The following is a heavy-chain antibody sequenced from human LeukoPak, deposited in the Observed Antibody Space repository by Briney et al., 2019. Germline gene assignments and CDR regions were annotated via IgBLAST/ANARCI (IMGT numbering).Heavy chain of an antibody. V-gene: IGHV3-15*01. CDR2: IKSKTDGGTT. J-gene: IGHJ3*02. Sequence: GGSLRLSCAASGFTFSNAWMSWVRQAPGKGLEWVGRIKSKTDGGTTDYAAPVKGRFTISRDDSKNTLYLQMNSLKTEDTAVYYCTTAAGDDYVWGSYRFQSWGVGGEEGDAFDIWGQGTMVTVSS. CDR1: GFTFSNAW. CDR3: TTAAGDDYVWGSYRFQSWGVGGEEGDAFDI. D-gene: IGHD3-16*02.